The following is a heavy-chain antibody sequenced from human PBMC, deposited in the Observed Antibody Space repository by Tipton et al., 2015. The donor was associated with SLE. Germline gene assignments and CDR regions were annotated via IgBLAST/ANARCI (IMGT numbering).Heavy chain of an antibody. Sequence: TLSLTCTVSGSSITAYYWTWTRQPPAKGLEWIGYVYYSGTTNYNPSLKSRVTISVDTSKNQFSRKLSSVTAADTAVYYCARDSSGGYNWFDPWGQGTLVTVSS. J-gene: IGHJ5*02. CDR3: ARDSSGGYNWFDP. CDR2: VYYSGTT. V-gene: IGHV4-59*13. D-gene: IGHD3-22*01. CDR1: GSSITAYY.